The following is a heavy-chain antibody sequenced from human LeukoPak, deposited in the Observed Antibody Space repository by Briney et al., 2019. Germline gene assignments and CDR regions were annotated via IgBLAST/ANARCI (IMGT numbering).Heavy chain of an antibody. CDR3: ARRSDTDWFDP. D-gene: IGHD2-2*02. CDR2: IYYSGST. CDR1: GGSISSYY. J-gene: IGHJ5*02. V-gene: IGHV4-59*08. Sequence: SETLSLTCTVSGGSISSYYWSWIRQPPGKGLEWIGYIYYSGSTNYNPSLKSRVTISVDTSKNQFSLKLSSVTAADTAMYYCARRSDTDWFDPWGQGTLVTVSS.